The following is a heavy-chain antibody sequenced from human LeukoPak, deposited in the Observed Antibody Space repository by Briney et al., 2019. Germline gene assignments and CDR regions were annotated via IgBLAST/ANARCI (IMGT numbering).Heavy chain of an antibody. CDR2: IWSDGSNK. V-gene: IGHV3-33*01. Sequence: PGGSLRLSCAASGFTFSHYGMHWVRQAPGKGLEWVAVIWSDGSNKFYADSVRGRFTISRDDVRKTVHLQMDSLTAEDTAVYYCARDAQRGFDYSNSLQYWGQGTLVTVSS. CDR3: ARDAQRGFDYSNSLQY. CDR1: GFTFSHYG. J-gene: IGHJ4*02. D-gene: IGHD4-11*01.